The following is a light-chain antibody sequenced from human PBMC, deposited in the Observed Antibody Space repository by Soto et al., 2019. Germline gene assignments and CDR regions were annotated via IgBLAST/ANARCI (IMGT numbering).Light chain of an antibody. Sequence: DIQMTQSPSTLSASVGDSVTITCRASQSISGRLAWYQQKPGKAPKLLIYDASSLEGWVPSRFSGSGSGTELTLTISGLQPDDFATYYCQHYNNYPWTFGQGTNVEI. CDR1: QSISGR. CDR3: QHYNNYPWT. J-gene: IGKJ1*01. V-gene: IGKV1-5*01. CDR2: DAS.